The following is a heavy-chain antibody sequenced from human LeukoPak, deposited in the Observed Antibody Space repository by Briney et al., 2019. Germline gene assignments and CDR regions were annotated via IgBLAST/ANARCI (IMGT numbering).Heavy chain of an antibody. V-gene: IGHV4-4*02. CDR1: GASISSSNW. CDR3: ARSAAVTGQFDF. CDR2: IYHAGST. D-gene: IGHD6-19*01. Sequence: SETLSLTCTVSGASISSSNWWTWVRQPPGEALEWIGEIYHAGSTKYNPSLRSRLTISVDKSKNSFSLSLTSVTAADTAFYYCARSAAVTGQFDFWGQGTLVTVSS. J-gene: IGHJ4*02.